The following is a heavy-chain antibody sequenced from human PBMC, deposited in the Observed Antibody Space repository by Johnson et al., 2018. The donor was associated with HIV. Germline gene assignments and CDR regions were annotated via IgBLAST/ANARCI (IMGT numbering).Heavy chain of an antibody. D-gene: IGHD3-10*01. CDR3: ARGGGGTLVLGDEGAFDV. Sequence: QVQLVESGGGVVQPGRSLRVSCAASGFTFSSYGMHWVRQAPGKGLEWVAVIWHDGSYKYYAESVTGRFTVSRDNSKNTLYMQMNSLRTEDTAVYYCARGGGGTLVLGDEGAFDVWGQGTMVSVSS. J-gene: IGHJ3*01. CDR2: IWHDGSYK. V-gene: IGHV3-33*01. CDR1: GFTFSSYG.